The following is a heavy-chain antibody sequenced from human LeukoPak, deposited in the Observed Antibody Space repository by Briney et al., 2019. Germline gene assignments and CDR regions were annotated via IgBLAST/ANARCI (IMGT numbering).Heavy chain of an antibody. J-gene: IGHJ2*01. CDR3: ARVYYDSSGYPYWYFDL. Sequence: GGSLRLSCAASGFTFSSYDMHWVRQATGKGLEWVSAIGTAGDTYYPGSVKGRFTISRENAKNSLYLQMNSLRAGDTAVYYCARVYYDSSGYPYWYFDLWGRGTLVTVSS. CDR2: IGTAGDT. V-gene: IGHV3-13*01. D-gene: IGHD3-22*01. CDR1: GFTFSSYD.